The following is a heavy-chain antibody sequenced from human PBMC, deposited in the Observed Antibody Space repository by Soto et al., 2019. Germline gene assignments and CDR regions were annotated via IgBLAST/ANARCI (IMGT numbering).Heavy chain of an antibody. J-gene: IGHJ6*02. V-gene: IGHV4-59*08. CDR2: IQYNGYS. Sequence: QVQLQESGPGLAKPSETLSLTCTVSGGSIANCYCSWFRQPPGKGLEWIGYIQYNGYSAYNLSLKRRVTMSMDTSKTQFSLMLESVTATDTAVYYCARHGFGSLHGLVDVWGQGTTVIVSS. CDR3: ARHGFGSLHGLVDV. CDR1: GGSIANCY. D-gene: IGHD3-10*01.